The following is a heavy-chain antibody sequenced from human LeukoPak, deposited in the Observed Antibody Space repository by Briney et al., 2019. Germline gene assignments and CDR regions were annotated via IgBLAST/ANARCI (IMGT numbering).Heavy chain of an antibody. J-gene: IGHJ4*02. CDR2: IYYSGST. V-gene: IGHV4-31*03. CDR1: GGSISSGGYY. Sequence: PSETLFLTCTVSGGSISSGGYYWSWIRQHPGKGLEWIGYIYYSGSTYYNPSLKSRVTISVDTFKNQFSLKLSSVTAADTAVYYCARGLRVRYSSGWYSAPFDYWGQGTLVTVSS. D-gene: IGHD6-19*01. CDR3: ARGLRVRYSSGWYSAPFDY.